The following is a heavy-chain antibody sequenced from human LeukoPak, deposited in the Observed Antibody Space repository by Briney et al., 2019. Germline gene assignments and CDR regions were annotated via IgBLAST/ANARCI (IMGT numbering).Heavy chain of an antibody. J-gene: IGHJ5*02. CDR3: ARDRGTTVTTYWFDP. D-gene: IGHD4-17*01. CDR2: INPNSGGI. Sequence: ASVKVSCKASGYTFTGYYMHWVRQAPGQGLEWMGWINPNSGGINYAQKFQGRVTMTRDTSISTAYMELSRLRSDDTAVYYCARDRGTTVTTYWFDPWGQGTLVTVSS. V-gene: IGHV1-2*02. CDR1: GYTFTGYY.